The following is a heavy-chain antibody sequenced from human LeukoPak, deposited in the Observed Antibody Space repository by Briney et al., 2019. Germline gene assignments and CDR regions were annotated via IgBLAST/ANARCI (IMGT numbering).Heavy chain of an antibody. J-gene: IGHJ4*02. CDR2: ISYDGSNK. D-gene: IGHD6-19*01. V-gene: IGHV3-30-3*01. Sequence: PGRSLRLSCAASGFTFSSYAMHWVRQAPGKGLEWVAVISYDGSNKYYADSVKGRFTISRDNSKNTLYLQMNSLRAEDTAVYYCARELPLSIAVALDYWGQGTLVTVSS. CDR3: ARELPLSIAVALDY. CDR1: GFTFSSYA.